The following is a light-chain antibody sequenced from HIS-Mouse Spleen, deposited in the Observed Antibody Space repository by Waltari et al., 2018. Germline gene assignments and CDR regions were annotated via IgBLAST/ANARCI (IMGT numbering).Light chain of an antibody. CDR2: EVS. V-gene: IGLV2-14*01. J-gene: IGLJ3*02. CDR3: SSYTSSSTWV. CDR1: SSDVGRYNY. Sequence: QSALTQPASVSGSPGQSITISCTGTSSDVGRYNYVSWYQQHPGKAPKLMIYEVSNRPSGVSKRFSGSKSGNTASLTISGLQAEDEADYYCSSYTSSSTWVFGGGTKLTVL.